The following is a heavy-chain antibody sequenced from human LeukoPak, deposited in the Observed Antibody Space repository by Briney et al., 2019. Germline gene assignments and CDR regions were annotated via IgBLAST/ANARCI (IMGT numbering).Heavy chain of an antibody. CDR3: VREITMSGGFDP. V-gene: IGHV3-21*06. CDR1: GFTFDDYS. D-gene: IGHD3-10*02. Sequence: GGSLRLSCAASGFTFDDYSMNWVRQAPGKGLEWVSSISSRSSYIFYADSVKGRFSISRDNAKNSLYLQMTSLRVEDTAVYYCVREITMSGGFDPWGQGTLVTVSS. CDR2: ISSRSSYI. J-gene: IGHJ5*02.